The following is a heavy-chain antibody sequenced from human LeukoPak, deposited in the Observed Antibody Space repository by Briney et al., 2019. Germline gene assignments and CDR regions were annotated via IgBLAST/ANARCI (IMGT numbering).Heavy chain of an antibody. D-gene: IGHD3-10*01. Sequence: SGPCLTPSHAVYGFSVSKSWIRSVRQDPGDGLGWVACIEKEGRDTRHVDSVKGRFTISRDNAKSSVYLQMTSLGAEGTAVYYCATYTQFFGAPGTDYWGQGTLVTVSS. V-gene: IGHV3-7*01. CDR3: ATYTQFFGAPGTDY. CDR1: GFSVSKSW. J-gene: IGHJ4*02. CDR2: IEKEGRDT.